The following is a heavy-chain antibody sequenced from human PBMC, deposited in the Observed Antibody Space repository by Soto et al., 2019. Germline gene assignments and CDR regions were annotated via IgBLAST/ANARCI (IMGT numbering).Heavy chain of an antibody. CDR2: ISGSGGST. CDR3: AKVGYYDFWSGYYDLDY. J-gene: IGHJ4*02. D-gene: IGHD3-3*01. Sequence: GGSLRLSCAASGFTFSSYAMSWVRQAPGKGLEWVSAISGSGGSTYYADSVKGRFTISRDNSKNTLYLQMNSLRAEDTAVYYCAKVGYYDFWSGYYDLDYWGQGTLVTVSS. CDR1: GFTFSSYA. V-gene: IGHV3-23*01.